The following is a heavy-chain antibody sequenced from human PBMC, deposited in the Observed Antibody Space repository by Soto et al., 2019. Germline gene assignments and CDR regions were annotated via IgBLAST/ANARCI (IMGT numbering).Heavy chain of an antibody. J-gene: IGHJ4*02. CDR3: ARVPSGYDYVFDY. Sequence: ASVKVSCKASGYSFTTHFMHWVRQAPGQGLEWMGIINPSGGRTSYAQKVQGRVSMTRDTSTNTVYLELSSLRSEDTAVYYCARVPSGYDYVFDYWGQGTQVTVS. CDR1: GYSFTTHF. D-gene: IGHD5-12*01. V-gene: IGHV1-46*03. CDR2: INPSGGRT.